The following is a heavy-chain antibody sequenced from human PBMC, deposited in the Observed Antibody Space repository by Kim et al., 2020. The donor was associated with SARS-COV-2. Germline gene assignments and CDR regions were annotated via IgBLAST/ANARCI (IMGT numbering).Heavy chain of an antibody. J-gene: IGHJ4*02. Sequence: GGSLRLSCGASGFIFSGHYMMWVRQAPGKGLEWVANIRQEGREKNYVDSVKGRFTISRDDATNSLYLQMNSLRVEDTAVYYCATRHLDYWGQGTLVTVSS. V-gene: IGHV3-7*01. CDR2: IRQEGREK. CDR3: ATRHLDY. CDR1: GFIFSGHY.